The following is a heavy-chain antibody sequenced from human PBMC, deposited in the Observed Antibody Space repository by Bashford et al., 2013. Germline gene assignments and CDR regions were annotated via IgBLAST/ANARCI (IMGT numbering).Heavy chain of an antibody. D-gene: IGHD2-2*01. CDR3: ARVLASTSYYYGMDV. CDR2: ISSDEITT. J-gene: IGHJ6*02. V-gene: IGHV3-74*01. Sequence: VRQAPGKGLVWVSRISSDEITTNYADSVKGRFTISRDNAKNTLYLQMDSLRVEDTAVYFCARVLASTSYYYGMDVWGQGTLVTVSS.